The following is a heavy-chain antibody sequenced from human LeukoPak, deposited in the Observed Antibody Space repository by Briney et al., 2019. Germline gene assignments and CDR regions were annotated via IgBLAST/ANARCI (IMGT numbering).Heavy chain of an antibody. CDR2: IWPSDSDT. CDR1: GYSFAGYW. Sequence: GESLKISCKGSGYSFAGYWIAWVRQMPGRGLEWMGIIWPSDSDTRYCPSFQGQVIISADKFISTAFLQWTSLKASDTAMYYCARTRMIAGLYYFDYWGQGTLVTVSS. J-gene: IGHJ4*02. D-gene: IGHD3-22*01. CDR3: ARTRMIAGLYYFDY. V-gene: IGHV5-51*01.